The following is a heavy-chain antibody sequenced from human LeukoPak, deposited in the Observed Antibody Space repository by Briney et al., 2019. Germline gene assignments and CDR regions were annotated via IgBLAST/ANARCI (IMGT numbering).Heavy chain of an antibody. J-gene: IGHJ4*02. CDR1: GGSISSYY. D-gene: IGHD1-26*01. CDR2: IYTSGST. V-gene: IGHV4-4*07. Sequence: SETLSLTCTVSGGSISSYYWSWIRQPAGKGLEWIGRIYTSGSTNYNPSLKSRVTISVDTSKNQFSLKLSSVTAADTAVYYCARYRHIVGADHFDYWGQGTLVTVSS. CDR3: ARYRHIVGADHFDY.